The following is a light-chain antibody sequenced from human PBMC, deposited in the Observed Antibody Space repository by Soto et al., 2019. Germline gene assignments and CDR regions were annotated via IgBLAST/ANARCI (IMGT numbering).Light chain of an antibody. CDR1: SSDVGAYNY. Sequence: QSVLTQPASVSGSPGQSIAISCTGTSSDVGAYNYVSWYQQHPGKAPKLMIYEVSNRPSGVSNRFSGSKSDNTASLTISGLQAEDEAHYYCYSYTTRSTGVFGGGTKLTVL. CDR3: YSYTTRSTGV. CDR2: EVS. J-gene: IGLJ3*02. V-gene: IGLV2-14*01.